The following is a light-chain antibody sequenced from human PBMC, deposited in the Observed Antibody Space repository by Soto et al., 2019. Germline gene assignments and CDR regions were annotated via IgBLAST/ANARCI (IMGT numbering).Light chain of an antibody. CDR3: QSYDSSLSGPTFV. V-gene: IGLV1-40*01. J-gene: IGLJ1*01. Sequence: QSVLTQPPSVSGAPGQRVTISCTGSSSNIGAGYDVHWYQQLPGTAPKLLIYGDTNRPSEVPDRFSDSKSGTSASLAITGLQAEDEADYYCQSYDSSLSGPTFVFGTGTKLTVL. CDR1: SSNIGAGYD. CDR2: GDT.